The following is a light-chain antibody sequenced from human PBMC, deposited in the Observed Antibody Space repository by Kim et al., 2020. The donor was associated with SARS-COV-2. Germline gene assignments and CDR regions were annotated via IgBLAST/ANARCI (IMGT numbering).Light chain of an antibody. CDR2: ADN. Sequence: RVTISCTGGRSNIGAGYEGHWYQQIPGTAPRLLISADNNRPSGVPDRFSVSKSGTSASLAITGLQAEDEADYYCQSYDYSLSAWVFGGGTK. V-gene: IGLV1-40*01. CDR1: RSNIGAGYE. J-gene: IGLJ3*02. CDR3: QSYDYSLSAWV.